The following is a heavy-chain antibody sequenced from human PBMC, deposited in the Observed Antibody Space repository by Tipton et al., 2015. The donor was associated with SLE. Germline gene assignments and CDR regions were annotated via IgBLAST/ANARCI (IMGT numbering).Heavy chain of an antibody. V-gene: IGHV4-61*02. D-gene: IGHD1-26*01. Sequence: TLSLICTVSGGSISSGSYYWSWIRQPAGKGLEWIGRIYTSGSTNYNPSLKSRVTISVDTSKNQFSLKLSSVTAADTAVYYCARTVGIMDAFDIWGQGTMVTVSS. CDR2: IYTSGST. CDR3: ARTVGIMDAFDI. CDR1: GGSISSGSYY. J-gene: IGHJ3*02.